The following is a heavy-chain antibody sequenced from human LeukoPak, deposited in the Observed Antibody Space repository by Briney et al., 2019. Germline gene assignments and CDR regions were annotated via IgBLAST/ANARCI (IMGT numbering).Heavy chain of an antibody. J-gene: IGHJ5*02. D-gene: IGHD2-2*01. CDR2: INHSGST. Sequence: SETLSLTCAVYGGSFSGYYWSWIRQPPGKGLEWIGEINHSGSTNYNPSLKSRVTISVDTFKNQFSLKLSSVTAADTAVYYCARGYCSSTSCYHIGNWFDPWGQGTLVTVSS. V-gene: IGHV4-34*01. CDR3: ARGYCSSTSCYHIGNWFDP. CDR1: GGSFSGYY.